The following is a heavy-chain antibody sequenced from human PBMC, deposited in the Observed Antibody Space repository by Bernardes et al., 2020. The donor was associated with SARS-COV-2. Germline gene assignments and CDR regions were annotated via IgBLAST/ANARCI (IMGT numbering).Heavy chain of an antibody. CDR2: VNQGGSEK. CDR3: ARSAGMDV. V-gene: IGHV3-7*03. CDR1: GFTFTNYSFSNYW. J-gene: IGHJ6*02. Sequence: GGSLRLSCLASGFTFTNYSFSNYWMNWYRQAPGKRLEWVANVNQGGSEKYYVDSVKGRFTISRDNAKNLVFLQMNSLRAEDTAIFYCARSAGMDVWGQGTMVTVSS.